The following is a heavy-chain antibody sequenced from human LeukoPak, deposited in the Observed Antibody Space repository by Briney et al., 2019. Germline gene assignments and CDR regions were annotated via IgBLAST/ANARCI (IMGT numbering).Heavy chain of an antibody. CDR1: GGSIIDYY. CDR2: FYYSGNT. D-gene: IGHD6-19*01. J-gene: IGHJ2*01. CDR3: AREGTAVADFNPIYWYFDL. V-gene: IGHV4-59*01. Sequence: PSGTLSLSCTVSGGSIIDYYWSCIWQPPGEGLGWVWDFYYSGNTNYNPSLKTRVTMSVDTSKNQLSLKLTSVTAADTAVYYCAREGTAVADFNPIYWYFDLWGRGTLVTVSS.